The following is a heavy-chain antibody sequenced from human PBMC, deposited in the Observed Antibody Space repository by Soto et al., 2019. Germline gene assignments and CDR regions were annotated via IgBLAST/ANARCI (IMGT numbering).Heavy chain of an antibody. D-gene: IGHD5-18*01. CDR2: ISSSGGTT. J-gene: IGHJ4*02. CDR3: ARDHRYGCDY. Sequence: GGSLRLSCAVSGFTFSSFAMSWVRQAPGKGLEWVSVISSSGGTTYYADSVKGRFTISRDNSKNTLYLQMNSLRAEDTAVYYCARDHRYGCDYWGQGTLVTVSS. V-gene: IGHV3-23*01. CDR1: GFTFSSFA.